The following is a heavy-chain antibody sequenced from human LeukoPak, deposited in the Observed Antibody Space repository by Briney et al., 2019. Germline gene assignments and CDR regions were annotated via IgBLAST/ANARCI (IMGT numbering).Heavy chain of an antibody. J-gene: IGHJ4*02. V-gene: IGHV4-59*01. CDR2: IYYSGST. Sequence: SETLSLTCTVPGGSISSYYWSWIRQPPGKGLEWIGYIYYSGSTNYNPSLKSRVTISVDTSKNQFSLKLSSVTAADTAVYYCARVRADFWSDPYYFDYWGQGTLVSVSS. CDR3: ARVRADFWSDPYYFDY. CDR1: GGSISSYY. D-gene: IGHD3-3*01.